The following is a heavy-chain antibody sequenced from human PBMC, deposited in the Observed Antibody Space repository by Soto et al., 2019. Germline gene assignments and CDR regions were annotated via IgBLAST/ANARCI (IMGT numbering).Heavy chain of an antibody. CDR1: GGSISSSSYY. J-gene: IGHJ5*02. Sequence: NPSETLSLTCTVSGGSISSSSYYWGWIRQPPGKGLEWIGSIYYSGSTYYNPSLKSRVTISVDTSKNQFSLKLSSVTAADTAVYYCAREGRGPSHNWFDPWGQGTLVTVSS. CDR2: IYYSGST. CDR3: AREGRGPSHNWFDP. V-gene: IGHV4-39*02.